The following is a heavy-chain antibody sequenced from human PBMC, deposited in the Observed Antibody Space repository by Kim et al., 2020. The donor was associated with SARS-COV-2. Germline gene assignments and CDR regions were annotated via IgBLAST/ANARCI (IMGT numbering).Heavy chain of an antibody. J-gene: IGHJ6*03. V-gene: IGHV4-39*01. Sequence: LKDRITISVDTSKNQFSLKLSSVTAADTAVYYCARLAAVAGLYYYYYMDVWGKGTTVTVSS. CDR3: ARLAAVAGLYYYYYMDV. D-gene: IGHD6-19*01.